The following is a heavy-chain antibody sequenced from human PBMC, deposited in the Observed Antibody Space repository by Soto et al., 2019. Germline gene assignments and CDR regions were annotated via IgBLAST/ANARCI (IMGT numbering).Heavy chain of an antibody. CDR3: AKDGPRDYVLGSYRPTYWYFDL. CDR1: GFTFSSYG. V-gene: IGHV3-30*18. CDR2: ISYDGSKK. D-gene: IGHD3-16*02. Sequence: GGSLRLSCAASGFTFSSYGMHWVRQAPGKGLEWVAVISYDGSKKYYADSVKGRFTISRDNSKNTLYLQMNSLRAEDTAVYYCAKDGPRDYVLGSYRPTYWYFDLWGRGTLVTVSS. J-gene: IGHJ2*01.